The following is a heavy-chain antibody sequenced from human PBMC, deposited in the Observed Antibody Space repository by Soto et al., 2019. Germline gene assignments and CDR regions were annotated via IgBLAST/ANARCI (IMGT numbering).Heavy chain of an antibody. CDR3: ARDLAGIAVAAEPGSSLADTGYGMDV. J-gene: IGHJ6*02. CDR2: INPSGGST. CDR1: GYTFTSYY. V-gene: IGHV1-46*01. Sequence: ASVKVSCKASGYTFTSYYMHWVRQAPGQGLEWMGIINPSGGSTSYAQKFQGRVTMTRDTSTSTVYMELSSLRSEDTAVYYCARDLAGIAVAAEPGSSLADTGYGMDVWGQ. D-gene: IGHD6-19*01.